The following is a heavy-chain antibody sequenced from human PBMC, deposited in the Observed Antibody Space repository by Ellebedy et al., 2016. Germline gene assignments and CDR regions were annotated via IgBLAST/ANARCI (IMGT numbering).Heavy chain of an antibody. CDR3: AKASHYYYYMDV. J-gene: IGHJ6*03. V-gene: IGHV3-9*01. CDR2: ISWNSGSI. Sequence: GGSLRLSXAASGFTFDDYAMHWVRQAPGKGLEWVSGISWNSGSIGYADSVKGRFTISRDNAKNSLYLQMNSLRAEDTALYYCAKASHYYYYMDVWGKGTTVTVSS. CDR1: GFTFDDYA.